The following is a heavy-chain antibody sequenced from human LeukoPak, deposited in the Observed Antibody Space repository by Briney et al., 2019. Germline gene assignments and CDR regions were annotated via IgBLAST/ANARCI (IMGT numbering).Heavy chain of an antibody. CDR1: GFTFSSYG. J-gene: IGHJ6*02. D-gene: IGHD3-3*01. V-gene: IGHV3-30*18. CDR3: AKDLSYYDFWSGYYTGIIYYGMDV. CDR2: ISYDGSNK. Sequence: GSLRLSCAASGFTFSSYGMHWVRQAPGKGLEWVAMISYDGSNKYYADSVKGRFTISRDNSKNTLYLQMNSLRAEDTAVYYCAKDLSYYDFWSGYYTGIIYYGMDVWGQGTTVTVSS.